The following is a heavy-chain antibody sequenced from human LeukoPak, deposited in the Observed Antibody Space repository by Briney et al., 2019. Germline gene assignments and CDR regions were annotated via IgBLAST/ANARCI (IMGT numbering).Heavy chain of an antibody. CDR2: IWCDGGNK. Sequence: GGSLRLSCAASGFTFSSYGMHWVRQAPGKGLEWVAVIWCDGGNKYYADSVKGRFTISRDNSKNTLYLQMNSLRAEDTAVYYCARVLYYYDSSGYPSDYYYGMDVWGQGTTVTVSS. CDR1: GFTFSSYG. V-gene: IGHV3-33*01. J-gene: IGHJ6*02. D-gene: IGHD3-22*01. CDR3: ARVLYYYDSSGYPSDYYYGMDV.